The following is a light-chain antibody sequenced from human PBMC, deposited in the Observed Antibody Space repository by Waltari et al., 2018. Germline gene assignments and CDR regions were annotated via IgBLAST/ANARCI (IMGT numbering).Light chain of an antibody. CDR3: QHRDHWPPDAT. Sequence: EIVLTQSPGTLSLSPGERASLSCRASRSVSSTYLAWYQQKPGQAPRLLIYGASSRATGIPARFSGSGSGTDFTLTISSLEPEDFAVYYCQHRDHWPPDATFGPGTKVEIK. J-gene: IGKJ3*01. CDR1: RSVSSTY. V-gene: IGKV3D-20*02. CDR2: GAS.